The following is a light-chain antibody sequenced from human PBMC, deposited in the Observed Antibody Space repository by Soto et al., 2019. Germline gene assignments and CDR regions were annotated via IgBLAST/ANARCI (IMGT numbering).Light chain of an antibody. Sequence: VVSTQSPGTLSLSPGERATLSCRASQSVSNNYLAWYQQKPGQSPKLLIFGSTDRATGIPDRFSGSGSGTDFTLTISRLEPEDFAVYYCHQYGSSPPYTFGQGTKLEIK. CDR2: GST. V-gene: IGKV3-20*01. J-gene: IGKJ2*01. CDR3: HQYGSSPPYT. CDR1: QSVSNNY.